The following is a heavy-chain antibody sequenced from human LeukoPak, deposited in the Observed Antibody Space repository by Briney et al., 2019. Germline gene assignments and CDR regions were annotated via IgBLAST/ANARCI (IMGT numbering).Heavy chain of an antibody. V-gene: IGHV4-34*01. CDR3: AVSRDYGSGSWNY. Sequence: SETLSLTCTVPGGSISSYYWSWIRQPPGKGLEWIGEINHSGSTNYNPSLKSRVTISVDTSKNQFSLKLSSVTAADTAVYYCAVSRDYGSGSWNYWGQGTLVTVSS. D-gene: IGHD3-10*01. CDR1: GGSISSYY. J-gene: IGHJ4*02. CDR2: INHSGST.